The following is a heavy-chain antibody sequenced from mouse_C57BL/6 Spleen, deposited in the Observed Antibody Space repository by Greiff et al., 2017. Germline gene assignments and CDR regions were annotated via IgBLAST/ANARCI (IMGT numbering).Heavy chain of an antibody. V-gene: IGHV1-52*01. D-gene: IGHD1-1*01. CDR3: ARSGITTVVDAWFAY. Sequence: QVQLQQPGAELVRPGSSVKLSCKASGYTFTSYWMHWVKQRPIQGLEWIGNIDPSDSETHYNQKFKDKATLTVDKSSSTAYMQLSSLTSEDSAVYDGARSGITTVVDAWFAYWGQGTLVTVSA. CDR2: IDPSDSET. J-gene: IGHJ3*01. CDR1: GYTFTSYW.